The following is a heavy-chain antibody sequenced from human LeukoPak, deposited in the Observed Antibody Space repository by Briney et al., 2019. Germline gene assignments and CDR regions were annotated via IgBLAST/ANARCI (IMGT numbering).Heavy chain of an antibody. CDR1: GFTVSSNY. V-gene: IGHV3-66*01. Sequence: PGGSLRLSCAASGFTVSSNYMNWVPQAPGKGLEWVSVIYSGGNTYYADSVKGRIIISRDNSKNTLYLQMNSLRVEDTAVYYCARGHSGRYFASDYWGQGTLVTVSS. CDR3: ARGHSGRYFASDY. J-gene: IGHJ4*02. CDR2: IYSGGNT. D-gene: IGHD1-26*01.